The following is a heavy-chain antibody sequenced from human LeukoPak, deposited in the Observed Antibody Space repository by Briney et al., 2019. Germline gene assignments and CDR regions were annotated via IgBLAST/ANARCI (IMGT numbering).Heavy chain of an antibody. CDR1: GYTFTSYG. CDR2: ISAYNGNT. D-gene: IGHD1-26*01. Sequence: ASVKVSCKASGYTFTSYGISWVQQAPGQGLEWMGWISAYNGNTNYAQKLQGRVTMTTDTSTSTAYMELRSLRSDDTAVYYCARYRLSGSYYNEYFQHWGQGTLVTVSS. V-gene: IGHV1-18*01. J-gene: IGHJ1*01. CDR3: ARYRLSGSYYNEYFQH.